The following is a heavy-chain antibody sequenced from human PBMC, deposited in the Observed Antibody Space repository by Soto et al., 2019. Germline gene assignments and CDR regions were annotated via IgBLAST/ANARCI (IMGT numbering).Heavy chain of an antibody. D-gene: IGHD3-22*01. CDR2: ITSSSSYI. J-gene: IGHJ4*02. Sequence: GGSLRLSCAASGFTFSLYSMIWVRQAPGKGLEWVASITSSSSYIYYEDSLKGRFTISRDNAKNSLFLQLDSLRAEDTAVYFCVRARSTDSRPDYWGQGTLVTVSS. CDR1: GFTFSLYS. V-gene: IGHV3-21*01. CDR3: VRARSTDSRPDY.